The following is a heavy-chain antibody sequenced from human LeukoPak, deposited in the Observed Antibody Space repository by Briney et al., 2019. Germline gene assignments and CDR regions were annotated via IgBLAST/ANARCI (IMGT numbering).Heavy chain of an antibody. D-gene: IGHD3-22*01. J-gene: IGHJ4*02. Sequence: PSGTLSLTCTVSGDSINSLDLWSWVRQPPGKGLEWIGEMYLSGTTHSNPSVKSRVTISIDTSKNQFSLKLSSVTAADTAVYYCARNYDSSGPFGYWGQGTLVTVSS. CDR3: ARNYDSSGPFGY. CDR1: GDSINSLDL. V-gene: IGHV4-4*02. CDR2: MYLSGTT.